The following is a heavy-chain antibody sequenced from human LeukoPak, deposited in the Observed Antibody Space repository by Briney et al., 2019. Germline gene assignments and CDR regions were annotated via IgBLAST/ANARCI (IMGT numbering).Heavy chain of an antibody. Sequence: SETLSLTCAVYGGSFSGYYWSWIRQPPGKGLEWIGEINHSGSTNYNPSLKSRVTISVDTSKNQFSLKLSSVTAADTAVYYCASGPVGYDFWSGYFFDYWGQGTLVTVSS. V-gene: IGHV4-34*01. CDR3: ASGPVGYDFWSGYFFDY. J-gene: IGHJ4*02. D-gene: IGHD3-3*01. CDR1: GGSFSGYY. CDR2: INHSGST.